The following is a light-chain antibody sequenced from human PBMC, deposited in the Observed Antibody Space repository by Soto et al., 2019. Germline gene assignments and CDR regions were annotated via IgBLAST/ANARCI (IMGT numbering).Light chain of an antibody. CDR3: QQLNSYPLT. J-gene: IGKJ4*02. CDR1: QGVLNF. Sequence: DIRLTPSPSSLLHFLGEKVPLLSRASQGVLNFLAWYQQKPGKAPNLLIYAASTLQSGVPSRFSGSGSGTDFTLTISSLQPEDFATYYCQQLNSYPLTYGGGTKVEIK. CDR2: AAS. V-gene: IGKV1-9*01.